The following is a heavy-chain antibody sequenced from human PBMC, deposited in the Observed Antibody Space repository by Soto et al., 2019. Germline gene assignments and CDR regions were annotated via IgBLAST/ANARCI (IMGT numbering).Heavy chain of an antibody. Sequence: TLSLTCAVSGGSISSSNWWSWVRQPPGKGLEWIGEIYHSGSTNYNPSLKSRVTISVDKSKNQFSLKLSSVTAADTAVYYCARALTLGGIGSPRPNYYYYGMDVWGQGTTVTVSS. CDR1: GGSISSSNW. J-gene: IGHJ6*02. D-gene: IGHD3-16*01. CDR2: IYHSGST. CDR3: ARALTLGGIGSPRPNYYYYGMDV. V-gene: IGHV4-4*02.